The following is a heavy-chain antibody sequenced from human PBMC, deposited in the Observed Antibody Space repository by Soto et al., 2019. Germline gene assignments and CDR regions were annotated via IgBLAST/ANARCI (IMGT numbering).Heavy chain of an antibody. CDR1: GGSVSSGSYY. V-gene: IGHV4-61*01. CDR2: IYYSGST. CDR3: ARSQTTVTSYDY. D-gene: IGHD4-17*01. Sequence: SETLSLTCTVSGGSVSSGSYYWSWIRQPPGKGLEWIGYIYYSGSTNYIPSLKSRVTISVDTSKNQFSLKLSSVTAADTAVYYCARSQTTVTSYDYWGQGTLVTVSS. J-gene: IGHJ4*02.